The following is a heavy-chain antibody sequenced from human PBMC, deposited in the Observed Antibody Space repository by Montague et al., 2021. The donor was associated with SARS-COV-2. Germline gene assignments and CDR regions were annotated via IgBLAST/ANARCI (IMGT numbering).Heavy chain of an antibody. J-gene: IGHJ3*02. CDR2: ISYDGSNK. V-gene: IGHV3-30*04. D-gene: IGHD1-26*01. CDR1: GFTFSSYA. Sequence: SLRLSCAASGFTFSSYAMHWVRQAPGKGLAWVAVISYDGSNKYYADSVKGRFTISRDNSKNTLYLQMNSLRAEDTAVYYCARAYSGSYNDAFDIWGQGTMVTVSS. CDR3: ARAYSGSYNDAFDI.